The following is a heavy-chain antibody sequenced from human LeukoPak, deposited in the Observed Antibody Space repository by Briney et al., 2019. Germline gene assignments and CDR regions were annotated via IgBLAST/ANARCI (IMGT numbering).Heavy chain of an antibody. CDR1: DYSISSGYY. Sequence: SETLSLTCTVSDYSISSGYYWVWIRQPPGKGLEWIGSIYHSGSTFYNPSLKSRVTISVDTSKNQFSLNLSSVTAADTAVYYCARGPPDDAFDIWGQGTMVTVSS. CDR3: ARGPPDDAFDI. J-gene: IGHJ3*02. V-gene: IGHV4-38-2*02. D-gene: IGHD1-14*01. CDR2: IYHSGST.